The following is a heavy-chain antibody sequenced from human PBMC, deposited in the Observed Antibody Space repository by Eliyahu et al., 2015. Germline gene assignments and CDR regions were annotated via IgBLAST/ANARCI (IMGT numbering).Heavy chain of an antibody. Sequence: QVQLVESGGGVVQPGGSXRLXXAASGXXVSSYGMHWVRQXPGKGLEWVAFIRYXGSNKYYADSVKGRFTISRDNSKNTLYLQMNSLRAEDTAVYYCAKDREVTAMVYFDYWGQGTLVTVSS. CDR3: AKDREVTAMVYFDY. V-gene: IGHV3-30*02. CDR2: IRYXGSNK. J-gene: IGHJ4*02. CDR1: GXXVSSYG. D-gene: IGHD5-18*01.